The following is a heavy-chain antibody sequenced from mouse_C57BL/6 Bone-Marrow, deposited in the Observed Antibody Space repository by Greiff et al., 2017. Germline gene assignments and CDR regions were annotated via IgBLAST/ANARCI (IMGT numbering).Heavy chain of an antibody. J-gene: IGHJ1*03. Sequence: QVQLQQPGAELVRPGTSVKLSCKASGYTFTSYWMHWVKQRPGQGLEWIGVIDPSDSYTNYNQKFKGKATLTVDTSSSTAYMQLSSLTSEDSAVYYCASKGYYGSSGYFDDWGTGTTVTVSS. CDR2: IDPSDSYT. D-gene: IGHD1-1*01. CDR1: GYTFTSYW. CDR3: ASKGYYGSSGYFDD. V-gene: IGHV1-59*01.